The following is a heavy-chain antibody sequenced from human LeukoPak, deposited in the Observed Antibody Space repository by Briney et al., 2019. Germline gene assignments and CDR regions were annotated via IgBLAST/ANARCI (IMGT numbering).Heavy chain of an antibody. CDR3: ARDNGGYNWFDP. CDR1: GFTFSSYG. J-gene: IGHJ5*02. CDR2: IWYDGSYK. D-gene: IGHD2-8*01. V-gene: IGHV3-33*01. Sequence: PGGSLRLSCAASGFTFSSYGMHWVRQAPGKGLEWVAVIWYDGSYKYYADSVKGRLTISRENSNNTLYLQMNSLRAEDTAVYYCARDNGGYNWFDPWGQGTLVTVSS.